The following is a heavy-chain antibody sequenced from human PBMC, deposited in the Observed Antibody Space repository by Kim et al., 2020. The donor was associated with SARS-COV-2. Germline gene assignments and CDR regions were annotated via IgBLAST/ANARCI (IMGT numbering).Heavy chain of an antibody. V-gene: IGHV3-15*01. D-gene: IGHD2-15*01. CDR2: IRAKTDGGTI. J-gene: IGHJ4*02. Sequence: GGSLRLSCAASGFSFNSAWMSWVRRLPGKGLEWVGRIRAKTDGGTIDYAAPVKGRFIISRDDSKKTLYLQMNSLKSEDTAVYYCATQSVYCIGGRCYSRIDYWGQGTLVTVSS. CDR1: GFSFNSAW. CDR3: ATQSVYCIGGRCYSRIDY.